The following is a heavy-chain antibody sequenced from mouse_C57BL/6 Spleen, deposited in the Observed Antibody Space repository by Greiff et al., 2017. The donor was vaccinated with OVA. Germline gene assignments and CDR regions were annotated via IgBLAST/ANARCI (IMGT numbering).Heavy chain of an antibody. CDR3: ARGERTGTRYWYFDV. J-gene: IGHJ1*03. V-gene: IGHV5-4*01. D-gene: IGHD4-1*01. CDR2: ISDGGSYT. CDR1: GFTFSSYA. Sequence: EVQVVESGGGLVKPGGSLKLSCAASGFTFSSYAMSWVRQTPEKRLEWVATISDGGSYTYYPDNVKGRFTISRDNAKNNLYLQMSHLKSEDTAMYYCARGERTGTRYWYFDVWGTGTTVTVSS.